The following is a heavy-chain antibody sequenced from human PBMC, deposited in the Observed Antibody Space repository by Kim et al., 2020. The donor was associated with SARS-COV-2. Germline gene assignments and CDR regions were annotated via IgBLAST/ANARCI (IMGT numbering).Heavy chain of an antibody. D-gene: IGHD6-13*01. J-gene: IGHJ3*02. Sequence: GGSLRLSCAASGFTFSSYAMHWVRQAPGKGLEWVAVISYDGSNKYYADSVKGRFTISRDNSKNTLYLQMNSLRAEDTAVYYCASSAAAAHHDAFDIWGQGTMVTVSS. CDR3: ASSAAAAHHDAFDI. CDR2: ISYDGSNK. CDR1: GFTFSSYA. V-gene: IGHV3-30*04.